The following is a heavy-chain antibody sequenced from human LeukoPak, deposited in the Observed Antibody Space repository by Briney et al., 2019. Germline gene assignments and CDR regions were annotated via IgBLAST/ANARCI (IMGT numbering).Heavy chain of an antibody. Sequence: SETLSLTCTVSGGSISSYYWSWIRQPAGKGLEWIGRIYTSGSTNYNPSLKSRVTMSVDTSKNQFSLRLSSVTAADTAVYYCARTDQKLERRDNDAFDIWGQGTMVTVSS. V-gene: IGHV4-4*07. CDR1: GGSISSYY. CDR3: ARTDQKLERRDNDAFDI. J-gene: IGHJ3*02. D-gene: IGHD1-1*01. CDR2: IYTSGST.